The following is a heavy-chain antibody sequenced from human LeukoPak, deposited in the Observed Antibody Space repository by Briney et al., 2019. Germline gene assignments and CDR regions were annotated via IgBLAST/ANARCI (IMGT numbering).Heavy chain of an antibody. J-gene: IGHJ6*02. V-gene: IGHV3-21*01. CDR3: GRPIYDTRNSLDV. Sequence: GGSLRLSCEASGFTFRSYSMNWVRQAPGKGLEWVSSISSSSSYIYYADSVKGRFTISRDNTKNTLYLQMDSLTGEDTALYYCGRPIYDTRNSLDVWGQGTTVTVSS. CDR1: GFTFRSYS. CDR2: ISSSSSYI. D-gene: IGHD2/OR15-2a*01.